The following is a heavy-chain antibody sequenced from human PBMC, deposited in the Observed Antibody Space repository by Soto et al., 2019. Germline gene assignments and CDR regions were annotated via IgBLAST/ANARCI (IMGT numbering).Heavy chain of an antibody. V-gene: IGHV4-59*03. J-gene: IGHJ3*01. CDR1: GGSINNYY. CDR3: ARLHYTVVTAIDV. CDR2: VSYSGRT. Sequence: SETLSLTCTVSGGSINNYYWNWIRQPPGKGLEWIGYVSYSGRTNYNPSLKSRVNMLVDKSKNQFSLNLTSVTAADTAVYYCARLHYTVVTAIDVWGQGTMVTVSS. D-gene: IGHD4-17*01.